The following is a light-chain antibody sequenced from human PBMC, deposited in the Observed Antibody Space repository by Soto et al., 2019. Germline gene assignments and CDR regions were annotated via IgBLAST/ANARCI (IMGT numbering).Light chain of an antibody. CDR2: DVS. CDR1: SSDVGGYHY. J-gene: IGLJ1*01. CDR3: SSYTSSSTLVV. V-gene: IGLV2-14*01. Sequence: QSVLTQPASVSGSPGQSITISCTGTSSDVGGYHYVSWYQQHPGKAPKLMIYDVSNRPSGVSNRFSGSKSGNTASLTISGLQAEDEDDYYCSSYTSSSTLVVFGTGTKLTVL.